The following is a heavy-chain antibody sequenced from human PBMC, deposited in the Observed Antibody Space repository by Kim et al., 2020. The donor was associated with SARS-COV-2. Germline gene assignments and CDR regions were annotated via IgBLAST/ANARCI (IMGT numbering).Heavy chain of an antibody. V-gene: IGHV4-4*02. CDR3: ARASVVVTAHFDY. D-gene: IGHD2-21*02. J-gene: IGHJ4*02. Sequence: YHPSLKSRVTISVDKSKNQFSLKLSSVTAAATAVYYCARASVVVTAHFDYWGQGTLVTVSS.